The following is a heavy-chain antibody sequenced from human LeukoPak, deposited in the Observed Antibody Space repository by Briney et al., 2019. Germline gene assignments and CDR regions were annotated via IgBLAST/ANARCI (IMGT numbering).Heavy chain of an antibody. CDR1: GSTFSRYW. V-gene: IGHV3-74*01. Sequence: GGSLRLSCAATGSTFSRYWMHWVRQARGKGLVWVSRVKSDGSDTIYADSVKGRFTISRDNAKNTLCLQMDSLRAEDTAVYYCTTGIGNYYYYWGQGTLVTVAS. CDR2: VKSDGSDT. J-gene: IGHJ4*02. CDR3: TTGIGNYYYY. D-gene: IGHD3-10*01.